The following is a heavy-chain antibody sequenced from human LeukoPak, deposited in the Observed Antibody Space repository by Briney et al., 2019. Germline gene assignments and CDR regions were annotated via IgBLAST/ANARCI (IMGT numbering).Heavy chain of an antibody. CDR2: ISWNSGSI. Sequence: GGSLRLSCAASGFTFDDYAMHWVRQAPGKGLEWVSGISWNSGSIGYADSVKGRFTISRDNAKNSLYLQMNSLRAEDTALYYCAKGGDRGGDCYNSLTDYWGQGTLVTVSP. CDR3: AKGGDRGGDCYNSLTDY. CDR1: GFTFDDYA. J-gene: IGHJ4*02. V-gene: IGHV3-9*01. D-gene: IGHD2-21*02.